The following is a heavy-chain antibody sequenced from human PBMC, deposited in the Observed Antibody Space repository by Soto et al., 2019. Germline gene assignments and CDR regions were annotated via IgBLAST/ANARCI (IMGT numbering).Heavy chain of an antibody. CDR1: GAPFSGYY. D-gene: IGHD4-4*01. CDR3: ARDDYSNPRYFDF. J-gene: IGHJ2*01. Sequence: QVQLQQWGAGLLKPSETLSLTCAVYGAPFSGYYWSWIRQPPGKGLEWIGEINHSGSTNYNPSLKSRVTIFVDTFRSQFSLKMSSVTTADTAVYYCARDDYSNPRYFDFWGRGTPVTVST. V-gene: IGHV4-34*01. CDR2: INHSGST.